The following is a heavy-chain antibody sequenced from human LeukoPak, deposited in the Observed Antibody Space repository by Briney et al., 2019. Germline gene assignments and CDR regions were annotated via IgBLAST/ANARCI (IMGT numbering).Heavy chain of an antibody. CDR2: IYYSGDS. Sequence: PSETLSLTCLVSGGSISSHSNYWVWIRQPPGKGLEWIGSIYYSGDSYYNPSLESRVTMSVDTSKNQFSLKVSSVTAADTAVYYCARASGWNGDYFDYWGQGTLVTVSS. J-gene: IGHJ4*02. CDR3: ARASGWNGDYFDY. D-gene: IGHD6-19*01. CDR1: GGSISSHSNY. V-gene: IGHV4-39*01.